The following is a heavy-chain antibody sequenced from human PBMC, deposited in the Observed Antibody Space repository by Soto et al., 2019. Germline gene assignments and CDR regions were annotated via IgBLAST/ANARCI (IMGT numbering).Heavy chain of an antibody. J-gene: IGHJ3*02. D-gene: IGHD1-26*01. CDR3: AREGFSGSHLPSLLAAFDI. V-gene: IGHV3-33*01. Sequence: GGSLRLSCAASGFTFSNYGMHWVRQAPGKGLEWVAVIWYDGSNKYYADSVKGRFTISRDNSKNTVYLQMNSLRAEDTAVYYCAREGFSGSHLPSLLAAFDIWGQGTMVTVSS. CDR2: IWYDGSNK. CDR1: GFTFSNYG.